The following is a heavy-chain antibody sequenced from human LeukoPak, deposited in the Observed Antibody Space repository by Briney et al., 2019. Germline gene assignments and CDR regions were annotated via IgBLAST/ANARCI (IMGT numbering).Heavy chain of an antibody. CDR2: ISYDGSNK. Sequence: GGSLRLSCAASGFTFSSYGMHWVRQAPGKGLEWVAVISYDGSNKYYADSVKGRFTISRDNSKNTLYLQMNSLRAEDTAVYYCAQQVGYCSSGSCYFTNWGQGTLVTVSS. D-gene: IGHD2-15*01. CDR3: AQQVGYCSSGSCYFTN. CDR1: GFTFSSYG. J-gene: IGHJ1*01. V-gene: IGHV3-30*03.